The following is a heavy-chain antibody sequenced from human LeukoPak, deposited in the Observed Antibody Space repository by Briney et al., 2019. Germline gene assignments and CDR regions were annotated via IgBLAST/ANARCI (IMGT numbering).Heavy chain of an antibody. Sequence: ASVKVSCKASGGTFSSYAISWVRQAPGQGLEWMGRIIPIFGIANYAQKFQGRVTITADKSTSTAYMELSSLRSEDTAVYYCAAGDVDTAMAPYFDYWGQGTLVTVSS. D-gene: IGHD5-18*01. CDR1: GGTFSSYA. J-gene: IGHJ4*02. CDR3: AAGDVDTAMAPYFDY. CDR2: IIPIFGIA. V-gene: IGHV1-69*04.